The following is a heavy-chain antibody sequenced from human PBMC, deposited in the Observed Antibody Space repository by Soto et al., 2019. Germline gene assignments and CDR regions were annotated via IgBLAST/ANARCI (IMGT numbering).Heavy chain of an antibody. V-gene: IGHV3-74*01. Sequence: PGGSLRLSCAASGFTSSNYWMHWVRQAPGKGLVWVSRIKSDGSSTSYADSVKGRFTISRDNAKNTLDLQMHGLRAEDIAVYYCARSVRSGSFPYYYCAMDVWGQGTTVTVSS. J-gene: IGHJ6*02. CDR2: IKSDGSST. CDR3: ARSVRSGSFPYYYCAMDV. CDR1: GFTSSNYW. D-gene: IGHD3-10*01.